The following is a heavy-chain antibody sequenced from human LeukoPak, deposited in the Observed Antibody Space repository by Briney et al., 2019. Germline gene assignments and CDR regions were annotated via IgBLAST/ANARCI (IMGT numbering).Heavy chain of an antibody. V-gene: IGHV3-23*01. J-gene: IGHJ4*02. CDR1: GFTFSTYA. Sequence: PGGSLRLSCAASGFTFSTYAMSWVRQAPGEGLEWVSGISNNDDSAYYADSVKGRFTISRDNPKNTLHLQMSSLRAEDTALYYCVKDRCDRATCPEVWGQGTLVTVSS. CDR3: VKDRCDRATCPEV. CDR2: ISNNDDSA. D-gene: IGHD1-14*01.